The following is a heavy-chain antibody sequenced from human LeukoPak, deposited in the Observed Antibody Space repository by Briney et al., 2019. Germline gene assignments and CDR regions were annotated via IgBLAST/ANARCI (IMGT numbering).Heavy chain of an antibody. D-gene: IGHD1-1*01. CDR1: GYTFTGYY. J-gene: IGHJ4*02. CDR3: ATLGGANSVDY. CDR2: INPNSGGT. V-gene: IGHV1-2*06. Sequence: ASVKVSCKASGYTFTGYYMDWVRQAPGQGLEWMGRINPNSGGTDYAQKFQGRVTMTRDTSISTAYMELSRLGSDDTAVYYCATLGGANSVDYWGQGTLVTVSS.